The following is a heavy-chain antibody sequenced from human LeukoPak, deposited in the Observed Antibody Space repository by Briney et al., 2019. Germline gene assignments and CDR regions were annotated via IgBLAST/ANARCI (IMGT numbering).Heavy chain of an antibody. V-gene: IGHV3-30-3*01. CDR2: ISYDGSNK. Sequence: GGSLRLSCAASGFTFSSYAMHWVRQAPGKELEWVAVISYDGSNKYYADSVKGRFTISRDNSKNTLYLQMNSLRAEDTAVYYCARGGLGAFDIWGQGTMVTVSS. CDR1: GFTFSSYA. CDR3: ARGGLGAFDI. J-gene: IGHJ3*02.